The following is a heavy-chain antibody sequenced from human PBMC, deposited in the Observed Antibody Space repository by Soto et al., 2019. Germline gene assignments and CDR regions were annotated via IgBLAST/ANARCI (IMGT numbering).Heavy chain of an antibody. J-gene: IGHJ4*02. Sequence: PSETLSLTCSVSGVSVSSGSYYWSWIRQSPGKGLEWIGYIYYSGSTNYNPSVKSRVTLSVDTSKNQFSLKLSSVTAAATAVYYCARSYCSSTTCYSNFDFWGQGTLVTVTS. CDR3: ARSYCSSTTCYSNFDF. D-gene: IGHD2-2*02. V-gene: IGHV4-61*01. CDR1: GVSVSSGSYY. CDR2: IYYSGST.